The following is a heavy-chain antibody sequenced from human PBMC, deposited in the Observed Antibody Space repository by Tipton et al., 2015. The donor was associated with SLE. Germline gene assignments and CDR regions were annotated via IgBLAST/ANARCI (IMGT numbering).Heavy chain of an antibody. CDR3: ARDRGYSYGPLYYFDY. CDR1: GGSISSGDYY. D-gene: IGHD5-18*01. J-gene: IGHJ4*02. V-gene: IGHV4-30-4*01. Sequence: TLSLTCTVSGGSISSGDYYWSWIRQPPGKGLEWIGYIYYSGSTYYNPSLKSRVTISVDTSKNQFSLKLRSVTAADTAVYYCARDRGYSYGPLYYFDYWGQGTLVTVSS. CDR2: IYYSGST.